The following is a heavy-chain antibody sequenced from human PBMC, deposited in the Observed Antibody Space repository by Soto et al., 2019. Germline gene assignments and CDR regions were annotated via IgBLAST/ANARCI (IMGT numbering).Heavy chain of an antibody. Sequence: ASVKVSCKASGGTFSSYTISWVRQAPGQGLEWMGWINPNSGGTNYAQKFQGWVTMTRDTSISTAYMELSRLRSDDTAVYYCARDPYGDYGYGMDVWGQGTTVTVSS. V-gene: IGHV1-2*04. J-gene: IGHJ6*02. CDR3: ARDPYGDYGYGMDV. CDR1: GGTFSSYT. CDR2: INPNSGGT. D-gene: IGHD4-17*01.